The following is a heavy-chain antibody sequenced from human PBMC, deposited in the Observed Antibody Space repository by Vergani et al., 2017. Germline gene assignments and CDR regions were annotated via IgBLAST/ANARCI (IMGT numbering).Heavy chain of an antibody. CDR2: IYNSGST. CDR3: ARTSLSGNYFTNWFDP. CDR1: GDSISSNNYF. D-gene: IGHD1-26*01. V-gene: IGHV4-61*02. J-gene: IGHJ5*02. Sequence: VQLQESGPGLVKPSQTLSLTCTVSGDSISSNNYFWTWIRQPAGKGLEWIGRIYNSGSTNYNPSLGSRVTVSLDMSKNQFSLKLSSVTAADTAVYYCARTSLSGNYFTNWFDPWGQGTLVTVSS.